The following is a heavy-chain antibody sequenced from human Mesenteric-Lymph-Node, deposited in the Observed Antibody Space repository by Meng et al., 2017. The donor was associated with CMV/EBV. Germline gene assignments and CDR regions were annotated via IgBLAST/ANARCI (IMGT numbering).Heavy chain of an antibody. CDR3: ARVAYSTSRTFLYFDS. V-gene: IGHV1-69*01. CDR1: GDTFSKYP. Sequence: SGDTFSKYPFSWVRQAPGQGLEWMGGIISVFEIKKYAQEFQDRLTISADESTSTVYMELSSLRSEDTAVYYCARVAYSTSRTFLYFDSWGQGTLVTVSS. D-gene: IGHD3-3*01. J-gene: IGHJ4*02. CDR2: IISVFEIK.